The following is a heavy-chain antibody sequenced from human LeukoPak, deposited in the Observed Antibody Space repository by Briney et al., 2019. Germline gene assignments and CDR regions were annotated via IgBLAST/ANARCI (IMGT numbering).Heavy chain of an antibody. J-gene: IGHJ6*02. V-gene: IGHV3-30*18. Sequence: PGGSLRLSCAASGFTFSGYGMHWVRQAPGKGLESVAVISYDGSNKHYADSVKGRLTISRDNSKNTLSLEMNSLRVEDSAVYYCAKDLGGSGRYSRGGMDVWGQGTTVTVSS. CDR2: ISYDGSNK. D-gene: IGHD6-19*01. CDR1: GFTFSGYG. CDR3: AKDLGGSGRYSRGGMDV.